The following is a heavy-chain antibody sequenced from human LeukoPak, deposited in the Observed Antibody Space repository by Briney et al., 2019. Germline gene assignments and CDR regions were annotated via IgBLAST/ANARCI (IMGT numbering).Heavy chain of an antibody. J-gene: IGHJ4*02. CDR3: ARDRSSGRLFDY. CDR2: IYYSGST. V-gene: IGHV4-59*12. D-gene: IGHD2-15*01. CDR1: GDSISSYH. Sequence: SETLSLTCSVSGDSISSYHWSWIRQPPGKGLEWIGYIYYSGSTNYNPSLKSRVTMSVGTSKNQFSLKLSSVTAADTAVYYCARDRSSGRLFDYWGQGTLVTVSS.